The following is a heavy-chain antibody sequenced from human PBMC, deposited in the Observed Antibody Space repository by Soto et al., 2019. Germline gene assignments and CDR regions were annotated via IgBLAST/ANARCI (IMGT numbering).Heavy chain of an antibody. J-gene: IGHJ4*02. CDR2: IDPSDSYT. CDR1: GYSFTSYW. Sequence: PGESLKISCKGSGYSFTSYWISWVRQMPGKGLEWMGRIDPSDSYTNYSPSFQGHVTIPADQSISTAYLQWSSLKASDTAMYYCASSRRITMVRGVITAFDYWGQGTLVTVSS. V-gene: IGHV5-10-1*01. CDR3: ASSRRITMVRGVITAFDY. D-gene: IGHD3-10*01.